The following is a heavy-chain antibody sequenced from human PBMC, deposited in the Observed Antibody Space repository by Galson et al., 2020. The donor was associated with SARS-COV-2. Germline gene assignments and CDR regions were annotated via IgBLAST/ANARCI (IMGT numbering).Heavy chain of an antibody. D-gene: IGHD3-10*01. CDR3: ARLYYGLGSYYTFLYYFDY. J-gene: IGHJ4*02. CDR1: GYSISSGYY. V-gene: IGHV4-38-2*01. Sequence: SETLSLTCAVSGYSISSGYYWGWIRQPPGKGLEWIGSIYHSGSTYYNPSLKSRVTISVDTSKNQFSLKLSSVTAADTAVYYCARLYYGLGSYYTFLYYFDYWGQGTLVTVSS. CDR2: IYHSGST.